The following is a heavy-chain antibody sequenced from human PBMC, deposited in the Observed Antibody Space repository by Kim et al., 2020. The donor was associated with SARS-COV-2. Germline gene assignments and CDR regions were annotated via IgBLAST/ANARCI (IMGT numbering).Heavy chain of an antibody. CDR3: ARVWDY. J-gene: IGHJ4*02. CDR1: GGSFSGYL. CDR2: INPSGSA. Sequence: SETLSLTCSLSGGSFSGYLWSWIRQSPGKGLEVIGEINPSGSAKYSPSLESRVTISLDTYKNQFSLRLTSVTAADTAVYFCARVWDYWGQGTLVTVSS. V-gene: IGHV4-34*01.